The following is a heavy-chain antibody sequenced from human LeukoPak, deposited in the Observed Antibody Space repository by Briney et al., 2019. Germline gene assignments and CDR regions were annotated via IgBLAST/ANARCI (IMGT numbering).Heavy chain of an antibody. V-gene: IGHV4-4*07. D-gene: IGHD3-16*01. CDR3: ARLISGGVVEIFDY. CDR1: GGSISSYY. CDR2: IYTSGST. J-gene: IGHJ4*02. Sequence: SETLSLTCTVSGGSISSYYWSWIRQPAGKGLEWIGRIYTSGSTNYNPSLKSRVTISVDTSKNQFSLKLSSVTAADTAVYYCARLISGGVVEIFDYWGQGALVTVSS.